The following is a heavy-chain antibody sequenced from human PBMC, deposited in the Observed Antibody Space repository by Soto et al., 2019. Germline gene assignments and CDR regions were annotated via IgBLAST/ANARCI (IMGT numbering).Heavy chain of an antibody. V-gene: IGHV1-69*02. CDR2: IIPILGIA. CDR3: ARSRVNWNRNFDY. Sequence: QVQLVQSGAEVKKPGSSVKVSCKASGGTFSSYTISWVRQAPGQGLEWMGRIIPILGIANYAQKFQGRVTITADKSTSTAYMELSSLRSEDTAVYYCARSRVNWNRNFDYWGQGTLVTVSS. J-gene: IGHJ4*02. CDR1: GGTFSSYT. D-gene: IGHD1-1*01.